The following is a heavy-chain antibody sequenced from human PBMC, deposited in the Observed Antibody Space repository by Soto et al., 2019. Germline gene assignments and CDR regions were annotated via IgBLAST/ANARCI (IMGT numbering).Heavy chain of an antibody. CDR3: ATIARDSSSFTDLNRFYYYYLAV. J-gene: IGHJ6*03. CDR2: IYPGDSDT. CDR1: GYSFTSYW. V-gene: IGHV5-51*01. Sequence: PGESLKISCKGSGYSFTSYWIGWVRQMPGKGLEWMGIIYPGDSDTRYSPSFQGQVTISADKSVSTAYLQWSSLKASDTAMYYCATIARDSSSFTDLNRFYYYYLAVWGKGTSVTVSS. D-gene: IGHD6-13*01.